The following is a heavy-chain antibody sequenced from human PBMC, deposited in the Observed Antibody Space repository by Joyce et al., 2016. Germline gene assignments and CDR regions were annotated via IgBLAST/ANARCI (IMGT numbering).Heavy chain of an antibody. J-gene: IGHJ4*02. CDR2: IKEDGSQK. CDR3: ARAYF. V-gene: IGHV3-7*03. Sequence: EVQLVESGGGWVQPGGSLRLSCAASGFTFSNSWMSWVRQSPGKGLEWVASIKEDGSQKYYVDSVKGRFTISRDNAKYSLSLQMNSLRAEDTAVYYCARAYFWGQGTLVTVSS. CDR1: GFTFSNSW.